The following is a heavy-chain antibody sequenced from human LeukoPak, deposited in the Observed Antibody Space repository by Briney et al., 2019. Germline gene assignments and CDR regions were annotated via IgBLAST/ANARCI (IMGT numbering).Heavy chain of an antibody. D-gene: IGHD4-17*01. V-gene: IGHV3-66*01. CDR2: IYSGGTT. J-gene: IGHJ4*02. CDR1: GFTVNSNY. Sequence: GGSLGLSCVVSGFTVNSNYMSWVRQAPGKGLEWVSVIYSGGTTNYADSVKGRFIVYRDNSKNTLYLQMNSLRVEDTAVYYCASKVTTGYWGQGTLVTVSS. CDR3: ASKVTTGY.